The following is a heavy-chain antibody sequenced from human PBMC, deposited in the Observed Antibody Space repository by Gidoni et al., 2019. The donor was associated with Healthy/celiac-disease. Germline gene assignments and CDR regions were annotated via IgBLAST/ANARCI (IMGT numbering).Heavy chain of an antibody. Sequence: QVPLVQFGAGVTKPGSSVKVFCKASGCTFSSSAISWVRQATGQGLEWMGGIIPIFGTANYAQKFQGRGTITADESTSTAYMERSSLRSEDTAVYYCARDLRHYYDSSGYYGDWGQGTLVTVSS. CDR2: IIPIFGTA. CDR3: ARDLRHYYDSSGYYGD. D-gene: IGHD3-22*01. J-gene: IGHJ4*02. CDR1: GCTFSSSA. V-gene: IGHV1-69*01.